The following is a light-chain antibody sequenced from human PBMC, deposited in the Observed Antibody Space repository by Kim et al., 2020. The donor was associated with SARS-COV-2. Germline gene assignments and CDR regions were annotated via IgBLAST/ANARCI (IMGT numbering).Light chain of an antibody. Sequence: SSELTQDPVVSVALGQTVRITCQGDTLRTYYASWYQQKAGQAPVLVIYGRNNRPSGIPDRFSGSSSGNTASLTITGAQAEDEADYYCNSRDNSGNHLVFGGGTQLTVL. CDR1: TLRTYY. J-gene: IGLJ2*01. CDR2: GRN. V-gene: IGLV3-19*01. CDR3: NSRDNSGNHLV.